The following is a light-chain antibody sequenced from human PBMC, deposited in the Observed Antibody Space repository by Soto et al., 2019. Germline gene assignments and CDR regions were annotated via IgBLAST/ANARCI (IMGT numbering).Light chain of an antibody. CDR1: SGYVGTYSL. V-gene: IGLV2-23*01. J-gene: IGLJ2*01. Sequence: QSALAQPASVSGSPGQSITISCTGASGYVGTYSLVSWYQQHPGKAPKVVIYEGHKRPSGVPDRFSGSTSVNTASLTISGLQTEDEADYYCQSFDTSLSAVVFGGGTKLTVL. CDR2: EGH. CDR3: QSFDTSLSAVV.